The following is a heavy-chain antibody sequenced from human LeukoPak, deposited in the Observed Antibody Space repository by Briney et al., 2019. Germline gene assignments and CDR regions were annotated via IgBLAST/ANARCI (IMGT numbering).Heavy chain of an antibody. CDR1: GGSISSGDYY. Sequence: SETLSLTCTVSGGSISSGDYYWSWIRQPPGKGLEWIGYIYYSGSTYYNPSLKSRVTISVDTSKNQFSLKLSSVTAADTAVYYCARCIRGIGWTYYFDYWGQGTLVTVSS. J-gene: IGHJ4*02. D-gene: IGHD3-10*01. V-gene: IGHV4-30-4*08. CDR3: ARCIRGIGWTYYFDY. CDR2: IYYSGST.